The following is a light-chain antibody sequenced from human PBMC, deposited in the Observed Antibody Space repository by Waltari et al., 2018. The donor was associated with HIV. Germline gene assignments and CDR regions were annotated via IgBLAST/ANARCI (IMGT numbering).Light chain of an antibody. V-gene: IGLV1-40*01. J-gene: IGLJ2*01. CDR3: QSYDRSLSVV. Sequence: QSVLTQPPSVSGAPGQGVSISCTGSSSNIGAGSDVHWYQQLPGTAPKLLVFGNNIRPSGVPDRFSGSKSGTSASLAITGLQPEDEAHYYCQSYDRSLSVVFGGGTKLTVL. CDR2: GNN. CDR1: SSNIGAGSD.